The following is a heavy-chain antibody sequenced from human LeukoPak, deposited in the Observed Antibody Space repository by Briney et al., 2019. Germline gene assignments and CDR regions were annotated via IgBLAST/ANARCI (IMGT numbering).Heavy chain of an antibody. V-gene: IGHV3-30*18. Sequence: GGSLRLSCAASGFTFTTYGLHWVRQAPGKGLEWVAAIASNGGSEYYADSVKGRFTISRDNSKNTLLLQMNSLRPDDTAVYYCAKRGHYIINSYHYFKYCRQGTLVTVSS. J-gene: IGHJ4*02. D-gene: IGHD1-1*01. CDR1: GFTFTTYG. CDR3: AKRGHYIINSYHYFKY. CDR2: IASNGGSE.